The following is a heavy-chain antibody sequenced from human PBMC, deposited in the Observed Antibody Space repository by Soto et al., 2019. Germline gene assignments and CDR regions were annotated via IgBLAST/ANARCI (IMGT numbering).Heavy chain of an antibody. J-gene: IGHJ4*02. Sequence: LRLSCAASGFTFSSYGMHWVRQAPGKGLVWVSRINSDGSSTSYADSVKGRFTISRDNAKNTLYLQMNSLRAEDTAVYYCARVRDNIVVVTAFDYWGQGTLVTVSS. CDR2: INSDGSST. CDR3: ARVRDNIVVVTAFDY. V-gene: IGHV3-74*01. D-gene: IGHD2-21*02. CDR1: GFTFSSYG.